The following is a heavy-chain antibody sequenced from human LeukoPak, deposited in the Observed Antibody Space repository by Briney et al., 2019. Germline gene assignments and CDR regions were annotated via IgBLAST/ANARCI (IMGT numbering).Heavy chain of an antibody. CDR1: GGSIRSYY. J-gene: IGHJ4*02. CDR2: TYYNGNT. Sequence: SETLSLTCTVSGGSIRSYYWSWIRQPPGKGLEWIGNTYYNGNTNYNPSLRSRVTISVDTSKNQFSLKVTSVTAADTAVYYCARDAPKGGKQSPSHFDSWGQGTLVTVSS. CDR3: ARDAPKGGKQSPSHFDS. D-gene: IGHD3-16*01. V-gene: IGHV4-59*01.